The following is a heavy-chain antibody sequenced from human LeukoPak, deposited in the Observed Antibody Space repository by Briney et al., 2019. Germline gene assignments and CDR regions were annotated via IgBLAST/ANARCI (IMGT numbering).Heavy chain of an antibody. D-gene: IGHD4-17*01. CDR1: GFTFSDYY. CDR2: ISYSSSTI. Sequence: GGSLRLSCAASGFTFSDYYTSWIRQAPGKGLEWVSYISYSSSTIYYADSVKGRFTISRDNGKNSLYLQMSSLRAEDTAVYYCARDRLHYGEYEKTFDYWGQGTLVTVSS. V-gene: IGHV3-11*04. J-gene: IGHJ4*02. CDR3: ARDRLHYGEYEKTFDY.